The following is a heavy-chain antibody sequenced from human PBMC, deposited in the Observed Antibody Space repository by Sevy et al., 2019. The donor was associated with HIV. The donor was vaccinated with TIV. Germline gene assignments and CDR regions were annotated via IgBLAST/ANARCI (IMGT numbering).Heavy chain of an antibody. Sequence: SETLSLTCSVSGGSIVSSSYYWNWIRQPPGKGLEWIGSIYYNGHTYYNPSLKSRLTISIDTSKNQFYLTLSSVTAADTSIYYCARAAAGHEYYYGLDVWGQGATVTVSS. CDR1: GGSIVSSSYY. D-gene: IGHD6-13*01. V-gene: IGHV4-39*01. J-gene: IGHJ6*02. CDR2: IYYNGHT. CDR3: ARAAAGHEYYYGLDV.